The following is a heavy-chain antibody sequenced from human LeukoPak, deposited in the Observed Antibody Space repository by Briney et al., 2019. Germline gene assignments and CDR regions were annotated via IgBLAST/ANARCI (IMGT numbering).Heavy chain of an antibody. Sequence: PSETLSLTCTVSGGSISSYYWSWIRQPAGKGLEWIGRIYTSGSTNYNPSLKSRVTMSVDTSKNQFSLKLSSVTAADTAVYYCARDCTIAAAGICYYYYYYGMDVWGQGTTVTVSS. V-gene: IGHV4-4*07. CDR1: GGSISSYY. CDR3: ARDCTIAAAGICYYYYYYGMDV. D-gene: IGHD6-13*01. CDR2: IYTSGST. J-gene: IGHJ6*02.